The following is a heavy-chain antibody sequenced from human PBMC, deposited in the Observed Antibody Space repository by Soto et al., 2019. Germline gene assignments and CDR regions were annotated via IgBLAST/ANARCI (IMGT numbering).Heavy chain of an antibody. CDR3: ERAPGSYYDFWSGYYYYYGMDV. CDR2: TYYRSKWYN. D-gene: IGHD3-3*01. CDR1: GDSVSSNSAA. Sequence: SQTLSLTCTISGDSVSSNSAAWNWIRQSPSRGLEWLGRTYYRSKWYNDYAVSVKSRITINPDTSKNQFSLQMNSVTPEDTDGYYCERAPGSYYDFWSGYYYYYGMDVGGQGATVTVSS. J-gene: IGHJ6*02. V-gene: IGHV6-1*01.